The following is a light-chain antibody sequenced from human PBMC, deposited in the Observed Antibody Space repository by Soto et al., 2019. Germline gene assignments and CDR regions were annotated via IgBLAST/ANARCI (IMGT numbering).Light chain of an antibody. Sequence: SALTQPASVSGSPGQSITISCTGTSSDVGAYNYVSWYQQHPGKAPKLMIYDVSNRPSGVSNRFSGSKSGNTASLTISGLQAADEADYYCYSYTTSSTRVFGGGTKLTVL. V-gene: IGLV2-14*01. CDR2: DVS. J-gene: IGLJ2*01. CDR3: YSYTTSSTRV. CDR1: SSDVGAYNY.